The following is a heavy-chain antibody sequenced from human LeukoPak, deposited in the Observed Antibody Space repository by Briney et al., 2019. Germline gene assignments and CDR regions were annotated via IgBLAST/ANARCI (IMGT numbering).Heavy chain of an antibody. J-gene: IGHJ3*02. D-gene: IGHD1-7*01. CDR1: GFTFSSYG. Sequence: GGSLRLSCAASGFTFSSYGMHWVRQAPGKGLEWVAFIRYDGSNKYYADSVKGRFTISRDNSKNTLYLHVNSLRAEDTALYYCARTTSMNYVGDAFHIWGQGTMVTVSS. V-gene: IGHV3-30*02. CDR3: ARTTSMNYVGDAFHI. CDR2: IRYDGSNK.